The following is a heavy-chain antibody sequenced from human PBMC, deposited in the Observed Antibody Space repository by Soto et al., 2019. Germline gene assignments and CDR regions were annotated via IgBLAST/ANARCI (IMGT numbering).Heavy chain of an antibody. Sequence: QVQLVESGGGVVQPGTSLRLSCAASGFSFKSFVMHWVRQAPGKGLEWVAFTSYDGNNKDYGDSVKGRFTVSRDNSQNTLHLQMDFLRPEDTALYCCARWGTTGGFDLWGQGTLVYVSS. V-gene: IGHV3-30*19. CDR1: GFSFKSFV. D-gene: IGHD3-16*01. J-gene: IGHJ4*02. CDR2: TSYDGNNK. CDR3: ARWGTTGGFDL.